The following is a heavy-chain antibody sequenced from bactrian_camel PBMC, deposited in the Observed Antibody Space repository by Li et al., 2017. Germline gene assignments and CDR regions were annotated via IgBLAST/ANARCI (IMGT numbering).Heavy chain of an antibody. D-gene: IGHD3*01. CDR1: RCTYSSCA. V-gene: IGHV3S68*01. Sequence: HVQLVESGGGSIQAGGSLRLSCAASRCTYSSCAMAWFRQAPGKEREWVSSINTSEETDYADSVAGRFTASRDNAKNTLYLQMNSLKPDDTAMYYCAATLRKCLSAPSPGIYNQWGQGTQVTVS. CDR2: INTSEET. J-gene: IGHJ4*01. CDR3: AATLRKCLSAPSPGIYNQ.